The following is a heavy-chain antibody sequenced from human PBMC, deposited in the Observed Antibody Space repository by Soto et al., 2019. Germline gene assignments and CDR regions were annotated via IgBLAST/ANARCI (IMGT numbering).Heavy chain of an antibody. V-gene: IGHV4-4*02. D-gene: IGHD2-21*02. CDR3: ATLPTSIVVVTTEMPT. J-gene: IGHJ5*02. Sequence: PSETLSLTGAVSGTSISSTFCWTWVRQTPGKGLEWIGEIYHTGSTKYNPSLRGRVTISVDKSNNQFSLDLRSVTGADTAVYYCATLPTSIVVVTTEMPTWRQGTLVTDS. CDR2: IYHTGST. CDR1: GTSISSTFC.